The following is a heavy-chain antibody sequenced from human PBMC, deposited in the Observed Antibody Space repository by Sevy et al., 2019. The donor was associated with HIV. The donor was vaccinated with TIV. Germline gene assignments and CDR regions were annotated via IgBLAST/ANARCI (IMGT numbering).Heavy chain of an antibody. Sequence: GGSLRLSCTTSGFTFGDYGVSWFRQAPGKGLEWVANINEDGSKKYYVDSVKGRFTIFRDNDKKLLYLQMNSLRPEDTAVYYCAREVQGGPDYWGQGTPVTVSS. CDR1: GFTFGDYG. J-gene: IGHJ4*02. CDR3: AREVQGGPDY. V-gene: IGHV3-7*01. CDR2: INEDGSKK. D-gene: IGHD1-1*01.